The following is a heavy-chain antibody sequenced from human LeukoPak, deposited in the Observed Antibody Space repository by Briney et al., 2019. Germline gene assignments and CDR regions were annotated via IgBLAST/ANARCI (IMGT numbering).Heavy chain of an antibody. J-gene: IGHJ5*02. Sequence: GGSLRLSCAASGLTFSSYGMHWVRQAPGKGLEWVAFIRYDGSNKYYADSVKGRFTISRDNSKNTLYLQMNSLRAEDTAVYYCAKDPYGYSRIWEGDNWFDPWGQGTLVTVSS. V-gene: IGHV3-30*02. CDR2: IRYDGSNK. D-gene: IGHD5-18*01. CDR3: AKDPYGYSRIWEGDNWFDP. CDR1: GLTFSSYG.